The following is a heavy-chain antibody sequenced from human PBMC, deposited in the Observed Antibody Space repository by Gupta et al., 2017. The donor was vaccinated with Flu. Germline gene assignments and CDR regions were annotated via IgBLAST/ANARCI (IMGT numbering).Heavy chain of an antibody. CDR3: ARSKVFDY. CDR1: GFNFGDYA. Sequence: EVQLVESGGGLVQTGRSLRLICTSSGFNFGDYAVTWSRQAPGKVLESVGFIRSKPYGGTTEYAASVKGRFTISRDDSKSVAYLQMSSLKTEDTAMYYCARSKVFDYWGPGTLVTVSS. CDR2: IRSKPYGGTT. V-gene: IGHV3-49*03. J-gene: IGHJ4*02.